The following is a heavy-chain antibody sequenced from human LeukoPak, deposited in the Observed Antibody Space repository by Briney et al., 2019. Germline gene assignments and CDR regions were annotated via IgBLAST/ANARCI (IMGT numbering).Heavy chain of an antibody. CDR2: INSNGEGV. D-gene: IGHD2-8*01. J-gene: IGHJ3*01. Sequence: GGSLRLSCVGSPYAFSPYNMNWIRQAPGKGLEWLSYINSNGEGVYYADSVKGRFTISRGNAKNSLYLLMNSLTVEDTALYYCATDDFTNSVPFWGQGTVVTVSS. CDR3: ATDDFTNSVPF. CDR1: PYAFSPYN. V-gene: IGHV3-48*04.